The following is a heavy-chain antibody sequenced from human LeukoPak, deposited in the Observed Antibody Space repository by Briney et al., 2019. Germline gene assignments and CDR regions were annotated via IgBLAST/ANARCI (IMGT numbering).Heavy chain of an antibody. CDR1: GFTFRRYY. D-gene: IGHD6-19*01. J-gene: IGHJ4*02. Sequence: PGGTLRLPRAASGFTFRRYYMLWVRQAPGKGLEGVSTISGSGGSTYYADSVKGRFTISRDNSKNTLYLQMNSLRAEDTAVYYCANFPPSRGSYWGQGTLVTVSS. CDR3: ANFPPSRGSY. CDR2: ISGSGGST. V-gene: IGHV3-23*01.